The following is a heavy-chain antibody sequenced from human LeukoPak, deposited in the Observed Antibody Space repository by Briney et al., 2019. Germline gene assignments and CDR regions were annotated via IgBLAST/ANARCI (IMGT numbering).Heavy chain of an antibody. Sequence: ASVKVSCKASGYTFTSYYMHWLRQAPGQGPEWMGKLNPSGGSASHAQKSQGRLTMTRHTSTSTVHMQLSSLRSEDPAVYYCARGGHPSSFDYWGQGTLVTVSS. J-gene: IGHJ4*02. CDR2: LNPSGGSA. D-gene: IGHD6-6*01. CDR1: GYTFTSYY. CDR3: ARGGHPSSFDY. V-gene: IGHV1-46*01.